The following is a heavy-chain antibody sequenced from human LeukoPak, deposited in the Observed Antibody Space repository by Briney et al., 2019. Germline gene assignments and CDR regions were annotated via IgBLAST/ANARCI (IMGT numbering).Heavy chain of an antibody. J-gene: IGHJ4*02. Sequence: SRTLSLTCAISGDSVSSNGIAWDWIRQSPSRGLEGLGSTSYTSKWYNDYAVSVRGRMTINPDTSKNQFSLQLNSVTPEDSAVYYCARAQSGFYTYWGQGTQVTVSS. V-gene: IGHV6-1*01. CDR2: TSYTSKWYN. CDR3: ARAQSGFYTY. CDR1: GDSVSSNGIA. D-gene: IGHD3-3*01.